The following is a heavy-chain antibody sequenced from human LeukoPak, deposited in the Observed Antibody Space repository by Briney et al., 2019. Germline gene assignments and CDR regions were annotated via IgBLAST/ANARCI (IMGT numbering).Heavy chain of an antibody. J-gene: IGHJ4*02. CDR3: ARGTYGSGSYYKDLLFDY. V-gene: IGHV4-59*12. CDR1: GGSISSYY. Sequence: SETLSLTCTVSGGSISSYYWSWIRQPPGKGLEWIGYIYYSGSTNYNPSLKSRVTISVDTSKNQFSLKLSSVTAADTAVYYCARGTYGSGSYYKDLLFDYWGQGTLVTVSS. CDR2: IYYSGST. D-gene: IGHD3-10*01.